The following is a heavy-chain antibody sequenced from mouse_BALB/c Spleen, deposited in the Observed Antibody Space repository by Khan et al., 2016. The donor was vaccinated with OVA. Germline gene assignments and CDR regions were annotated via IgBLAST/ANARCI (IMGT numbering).Heavy chain of an antibody. CDR1: GFTFSTYG. Sequence: EVKLMESGGDLVKPGGSLKLSCAASGFTFSTYGMSWVRQTPDKRLEWVATVSTGGSYTYYPDSVKGRFTISRDNAKNTLYLQMSGLKSEDTARFVGTRLAYYYDSEGFAYWGQGTLVTVSA. J-gene: IGHJ3*01. CDR3: TRLAYYYDSEGFAY. D-gene: IGHD1-1*01. CDR2: VSTGGSYT. V-gene: IGHV5-6*01.